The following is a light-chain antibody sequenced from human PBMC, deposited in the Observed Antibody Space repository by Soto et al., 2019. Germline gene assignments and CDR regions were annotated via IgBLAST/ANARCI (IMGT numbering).Light chain of an antibody. Sequence: DIQMTQSPSSLSASVGDRVMITCRASQSITGYLNWYQQKPGKAPKLLIYAASNLQSGVPSRFSGSGSGTDFTLTFSSLQPEDFATYFCQQSQNIPYTFGQGTKLEIK. V-gene: IGKV1-39*01. J-gene: IGKJ2*01. CDR2: AAS. CDR3: QQSQNIPYT. CDR1: QSITGY.